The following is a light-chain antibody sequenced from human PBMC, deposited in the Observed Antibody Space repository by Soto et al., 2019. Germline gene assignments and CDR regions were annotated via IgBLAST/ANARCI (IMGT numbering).Light chain of an antibody. CDR2: GAS. Sequence: EIVMTQSPATLSVSPGERATLSCRASQSVSSNLACYQQKPGQAPRLLIYGASTRATGIPARFSGSGSGTEFTLTISRLQSEDFAVYYCQQYNNWPLTFGPGTKVDIK. J-gene: IGKJ3*01. V-gene: IGKV3-15*01. CDR1: QSVSSN. CDR3: QQYNNWPLT.